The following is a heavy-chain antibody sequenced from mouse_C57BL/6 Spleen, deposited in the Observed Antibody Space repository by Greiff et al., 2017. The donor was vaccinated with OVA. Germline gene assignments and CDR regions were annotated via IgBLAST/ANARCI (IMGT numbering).Heavy chain of an antibody. CDR1: GFSLTSYG. D-gene: IGHD2-4*01. Sequence: VQLVESGPGLVQPSQSLSITCTVSGFSLTSYGVHWVRQPPGKGLEWLGVIWSGGSTDYNAAFISRLSISKDNSKSQVFFKMNSLQADDTAIYYCAKNEDYDDAMDYWGQGTSVTVSS. V-gene: IGHV2-4*01. CDR2: IWSGGST. CDR3: AKNEDYDDAMDY. J-gene: IGHJ4*01.